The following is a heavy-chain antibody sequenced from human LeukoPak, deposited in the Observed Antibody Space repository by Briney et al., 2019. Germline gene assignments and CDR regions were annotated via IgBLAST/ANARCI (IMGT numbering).Heavy chain of an antibody. V-gene: IGHV4-61*05. J-gene: IGHJ2*01. D-gene: IGHD5-12*01. CDR2: IYYSGST. Sequence: SETLSLTCTVSGGSISSRSYYWGWIRQPPGKGLEWIGYIYYSGSTNYNPSLKSRVTISVDTSKNQFSLKLSSVTAADTAVYYCAAAGGYSGYDSGYWYFDLWGRGTLVTVSS. CDR1: GGSISSRSYY. CDR3: AAAGGYSGYDSGYWYFDL.